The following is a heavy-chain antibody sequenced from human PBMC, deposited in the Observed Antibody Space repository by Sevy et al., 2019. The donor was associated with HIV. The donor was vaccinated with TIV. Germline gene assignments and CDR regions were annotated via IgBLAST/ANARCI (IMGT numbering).Heavy chain of an antibody. CDR3: AGARYDSSGSFDAFDI. Sequence: GGSLRLSCKPSGFTFISYAMNWVRQAPGKGLEWVSTIYGTGPVTYYADSVKGRFTISRDNSKNMLYLQMNSLRTEDSAPYYCAGARYDSSGSFDAFDIWGQGTRVTVSS. V-gene: IGHV3-23*01. J-gene: IGHJ3*02. D-gene: IGHD3-22*01. CDR2: IYGTGPVT. CDR1: GFTFISYA.